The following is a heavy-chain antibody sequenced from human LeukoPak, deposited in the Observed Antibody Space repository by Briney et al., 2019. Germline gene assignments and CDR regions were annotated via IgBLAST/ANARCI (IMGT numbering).Heavy chain of an antibody. Sequence: GESLKISCKGSGHTFTSYWIGWVRQMPGKGLEWMGIMYPAESDTRYSPSFQGQITISADKSISTAYLQWSSLKASDTAMYYCARHRRQGNSNSDVDYWGQGTLVTVSS. CDR1: GHTFTSYW. J-gene: IGHJ4*02. V-gene: IGHV5-51*01. CDR3: ARHRRQGNSNSDVDY. D-gene: IGHD5-18*01. CDR2: MYPAESDT.